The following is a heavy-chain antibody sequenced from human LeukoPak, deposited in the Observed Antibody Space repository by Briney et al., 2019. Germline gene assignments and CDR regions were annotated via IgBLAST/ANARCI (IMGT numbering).Heavy chain of an antibody. CDR1: GGSISSYY. Sequence: SSETLSLTCTVSGGSISSYYWSWVRQPPGKGLEWIGYIYDSGSTKYNPSLKSRVIISEDTSKNQFSLKLSPVTAADTAVYYCARVFSDWSFDYWGQGTLVTVSS. CDR3: ARVFSDWSFDY. V-gene: IGHV4-59*01. D-gene: IGHD3-9*01. J-gene: IGHJ4*02. CDR2: IYDSGST.